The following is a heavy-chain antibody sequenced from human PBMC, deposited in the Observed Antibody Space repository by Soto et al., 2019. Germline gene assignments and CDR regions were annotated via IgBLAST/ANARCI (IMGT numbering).Heavy chain of an antibody. CDR1: GGSISTGDYC. CDR2: IYNSGNT. D-gene: IGHD6-25*01. J-gene: IGHJ4*02. CDR3: ARGRPADKVDY. V-gene: IGHV4-30-4*01. Sequence: QVQVQESGPGLVEPSQTLSLTCTVYGGSISTGDYCWSWIRQPPGKGLEWIGHIYNSGNTYTNPSLKSRATISVDTSKNQFSPKPTSVTAADTAVYYCARGRPADKVDYWGQGTLVTVSS.